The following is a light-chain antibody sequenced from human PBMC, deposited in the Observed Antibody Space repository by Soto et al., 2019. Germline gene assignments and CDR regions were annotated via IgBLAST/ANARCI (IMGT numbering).Light chain of an antibody. CDR1: QDISSW. V-gene: IGKV1-12*01. CDR3: QQGDSFPFT. J-gene: IGKJ4*01. CDR2: AAS. Sequence: DIQMTHSPSSVSASVGDRVTITCRASQDISSWVAWYQQKPGKAPKLLISAASSLQSGVPRRFSGSGSGTDFTLVISSLQAEDFATYFCQQGDSFPFTFGGGTKVDIK.